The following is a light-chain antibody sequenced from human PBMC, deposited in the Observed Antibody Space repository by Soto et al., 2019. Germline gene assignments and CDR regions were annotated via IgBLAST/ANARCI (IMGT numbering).Light chain of an antibody. J-gene: IGKJ1*01. CDR1: QGISNW. Sequence: DVQMTQSPSSVSASIGDRVTIHCRASQGISNWLAWYQQKPGKAPKLLIYAASNLQNGVPSRFSGSGSGTDFTLTISSLQPEDFATYYCQQANSFPRTFGQGTKVDIK. V-gene: IGKV1-12*01. CDR2: AAS. CDR3: QQANSFPRT.